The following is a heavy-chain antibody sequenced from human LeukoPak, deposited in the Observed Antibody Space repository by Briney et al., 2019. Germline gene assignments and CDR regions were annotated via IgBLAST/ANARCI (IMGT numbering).Heavy chain of an antibody. CDR3: ARGEGSYHGEVDY. CDR1: GGSISSSSYY. CDR2: IYYSGST. J-gene: IGHJ4*02. Sequence: PSETLSLTCTVSGGSISSSSYYWGWIRQPPGKGLEWIGSIYYSGSTYYNPSLKSRVTISVDTSKNQFSLKLSSVTAADTAVYYCARGEGSYHGEVDYWGQGTLVTVSS. V-gene: IGHV4-39*07. D-gene: IGHD1-26*01.